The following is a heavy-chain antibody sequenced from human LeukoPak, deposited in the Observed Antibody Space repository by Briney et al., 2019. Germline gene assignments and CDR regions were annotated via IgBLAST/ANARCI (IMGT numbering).Heavy chain of an antibody. Sequence: GASVKVSCKASGYTFTSYGISRVRQAPGQGLEWMGWISAYNGNTNYAQKLQGRVTMTTDTSTSTAYMELRSLRSDDTAVYYCATYSSGWSYDYWGQGTLVTVSS. J-gene: IGHJ4*02. CDR1: GYTFTSYG. CDR3: ATYSSGWSYDY. V-gene: IGHV1-18*01. CDR2: ISAYNGNT. D-gene: IGHD6-19*01.